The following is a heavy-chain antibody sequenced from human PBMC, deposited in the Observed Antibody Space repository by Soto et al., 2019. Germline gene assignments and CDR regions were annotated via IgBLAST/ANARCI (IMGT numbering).Heavy chain of an antibody. Sequence: ASVKVSCKASGYTFTSYGISWVRQAPGQGLEWMGWISAYNGNTNYAQKLQGRVTMTTDTSTSTAYMELRSLRSDDTAVYYCARGPDYGDSKLVAFAIWGQGTMVTVSS. CDR3: ARGPDYGDSKLVAFAI. D-gene: IGHD4-17*01. J-gene: IGHJ3*02. CDR2: ISAYNGNT. CDR1: GYTFTSYG. V-gene: IGHV1-18*01.